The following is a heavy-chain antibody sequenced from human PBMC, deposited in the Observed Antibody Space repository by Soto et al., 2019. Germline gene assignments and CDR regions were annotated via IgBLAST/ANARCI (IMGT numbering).Heavy chain of an antibody. CDR1: GGTLSSDT. V-gene: IGHV1-69*08. J-gene: IGHJ3*02. CDR3: AREASYDAFDI. CDR2: VIPILGMA. Sequence: QVQLVQSGAEVKRPGSSVKVSCKTSGGTLSSDTFSWVRQAPGQGLEWVGRVIPILGMANNAQNFEGRVTFTADKSTNTAYMELTTLRSEDTAIYYCAREASYDAFDIWGQGTLVTVSS.